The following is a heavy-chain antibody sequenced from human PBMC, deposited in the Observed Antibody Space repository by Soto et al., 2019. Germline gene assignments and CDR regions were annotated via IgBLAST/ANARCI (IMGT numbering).Heavy chain of an antibody. CDR2: IYYSGST. D-gene: IGHD2-15*01. J-gene: IGHJ6*02. CDR1: GGSISSGDYY. CDR3: ARGDCSGGSCYSRKPNINYYGMDV. Sequence: QVQLQESGPGLVKPSQTLSLTCTVSGGSISSGDYYWSWIRQPQGKGLEWIGYIYYSGSTYYNPSLMSRVTISVYTSKNQFSLKLSSVTAADTAVYYCARGDCSGGSCYSRKPNINYYGMDVWGQGTTVTVSS. V-gene: IGHV4-30-4*01.